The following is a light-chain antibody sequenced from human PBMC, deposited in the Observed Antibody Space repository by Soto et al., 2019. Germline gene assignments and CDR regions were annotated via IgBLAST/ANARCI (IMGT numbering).Light chain of an antibody. Sequence: AIRMTQSPSSFSASTGDRVTITCRASQGISSYLAWYQQKPGKAPKLLIYAASTLQSGVPSRFSGSGSGTDFTLTISCLQSEDCATYYCQQYESYPLTFGGGTKVEIK. V-gene: IGKV1-8*01. CDR3: QQYESYPLT. J-gene: IGKJ4*01. CDR1: QGISSY. CDR2: AAS.